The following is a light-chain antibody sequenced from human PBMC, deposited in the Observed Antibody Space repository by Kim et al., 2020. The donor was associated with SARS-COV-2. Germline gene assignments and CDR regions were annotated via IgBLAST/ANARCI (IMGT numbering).Light chain of an antibody. CDR1: RSASSNY. V-gene: IGKV3-20*01. CDR2: GAS. Sequence: IVLTQSPGTLSLSPGERATLSCRTSRSASSNYLAWYQQKPGRAPKLLIYGASTRATGIPDRFNGSGSGTDFTLTISRLEPEDFAVYFCQQYGSSLLTFGGGTKVDIK. J-gene: IGKJ4*01. CDR3: QQYGSSLLT.